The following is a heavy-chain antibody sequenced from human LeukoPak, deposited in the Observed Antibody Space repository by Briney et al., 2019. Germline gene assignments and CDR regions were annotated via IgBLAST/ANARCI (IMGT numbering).Heavy chain of an antibody. V-gene: IGHV3-23*01. J-gene: IGHJ4*02. CDR1: GFTFSSYA. Sequence: GGSLRLSCAASGFTFSSYAMSWVRQAPGKGLEWVSAISGSGGSTYYADSVKGRFTISRDNSKNTLYLQMNSLRVEDTAVYYCARYCTSTSCYLPWYWGQGTLVTVSS. D-gene: IGHD2-2*01. CDR3: ARYCTSTSCYLPWY. CDR2: ISGSGGST.